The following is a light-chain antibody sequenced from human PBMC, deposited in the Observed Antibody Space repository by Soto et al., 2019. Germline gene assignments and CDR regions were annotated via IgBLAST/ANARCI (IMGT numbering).Light chain of an antibody. J-gene: IGKJ5*01. CDR3: QQYNTYST. V-gene: IGKV3-20*01. Sequence: ETVLTQSPGTLSLSPGERATLSCRASQSVSSSSLAWYQQRPGQAPRLLIYGTSSRATGIPDRFSGSGSGTDFTLTISSLQPDDFATYYCQQYNTYSTFGQGTRLEI. CDR2: GTS. CDR1: QSVSSSS.